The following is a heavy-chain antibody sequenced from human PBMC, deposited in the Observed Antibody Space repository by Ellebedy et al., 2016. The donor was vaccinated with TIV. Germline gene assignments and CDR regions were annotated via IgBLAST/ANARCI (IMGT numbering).Heavy chain of an antibody. J-gene: IGHJ5*02. V-gene: IGHV3-30*18. CDR3: AKDPVTTVTTGWFDP. Sequence: GESLKISXAASGFTFSSYGMHWVRQAPGKGLEWVAVISYDGSNKYYADSVKGRFTISRDNSKNTLYLQMNSLRAEDTAVYYCAKDPVTTVTTGWFDPWGQGTLVTVSS. D-gene: IGHD4-17*01. CDR1: GFTFSSYG. CDR2: ISYDGSNK.